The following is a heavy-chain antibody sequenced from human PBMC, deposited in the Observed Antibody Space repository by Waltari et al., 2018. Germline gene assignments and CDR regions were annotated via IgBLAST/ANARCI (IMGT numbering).Heavy chain of an antibody. CDR2: INPDSGGT. Sequence: QVQLVQSGAEVKKPGASLRVSCKAPGYPLTPSSMPWFRQPPGQGLEWMGWINPDSGGTNYAQKFQGRVTMTRDTSISTAYMELSRLRSDDTAVYYCARDFYSYGQGGVDYWGQGTLVTVSS. D-gene: IGHD5-18*01. J-gene: IGHJ4*02. CDR1: GYPLTPSS. CDR3: ARDFYSYGQGGVDY. V-gene: IGHV1-2*02.